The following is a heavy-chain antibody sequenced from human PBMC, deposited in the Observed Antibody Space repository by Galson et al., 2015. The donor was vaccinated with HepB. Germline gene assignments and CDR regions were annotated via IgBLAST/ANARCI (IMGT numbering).Heavy chain of an antibody. Sequence: SLRLSCAASGFTFTIYAMTWVRQAPGKGLEWVSTISGSGGDTYYADSVKGRFTISRDNSKNTLYLQMSSLRADDTAVYYCAKDRSYGSSDGCYLESLFFEYWGQGPLVTVS. CDR3: AKDRSYGSSDGCYLESLFFEY. J-gene: IGHJ4*02. CDR1: GFTFTIYA. V-gene: IGHV3-23*01. CDR2: ISGSGGDT. D-gene: IGHD2-15*01.